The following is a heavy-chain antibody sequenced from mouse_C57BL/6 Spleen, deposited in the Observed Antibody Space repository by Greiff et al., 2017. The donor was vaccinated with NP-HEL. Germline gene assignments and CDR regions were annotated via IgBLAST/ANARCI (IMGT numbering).Heavy chain of an antibody. J-gene: IGHJ4*01. V-gene: IGHV3-6*01. CDR2: ISYDGSN. Sequence: EVQLVESGPGLVKPSQSLSLTCSVTGYSITSGYYWNWIRQFPGNKLEWMGYISYDGSNNYNPSLKNRISITRDTSKNQFFLKLNPVTTEDTATYYSAREEDYTGSSYGAMDYWGQGTSVTVSS. CDR1: GYSITSGYY. CDR3: AREEDYTGSSYGAMDY. D-gene: IGHD1-1*01.